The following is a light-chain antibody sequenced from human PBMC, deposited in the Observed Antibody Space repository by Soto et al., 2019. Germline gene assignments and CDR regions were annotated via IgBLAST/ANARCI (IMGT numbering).Light chain of an antibody. J-gene: IGKJ4*01. CDR1: QIIATY. V-gene: IGKV1-39*01. Sequence: IEMTQSPASLSASVGDRVTITCRASQIIATYLNWFQHKSGRAPKLLIYTSSSVNSGVSSRFRGSGSGTDFTLTINDVQPEDSATYYCQQSYSSLVTFGAGTKVDIK. CDR2: TSS. CDR3: QQSYSSLVT.